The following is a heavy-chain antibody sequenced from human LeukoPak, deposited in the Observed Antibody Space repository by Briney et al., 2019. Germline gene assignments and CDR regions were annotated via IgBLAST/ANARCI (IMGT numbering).Heavy chain of an antibody. CDR2: IIPIFGTA. CDR3: ARAPPSRYCSSTSCFSYYFDY. D-gene: IGHD2-2*01. Sequence: RASVKVSCKASGGTFSGYAISWVRQAPGQGLEWMGGIIPIFGTANYAQKFQGRVTITADESTSTAYMELSSLRSEDTAVYYCARAPPSRYCSSTSCFSYYFDYWGQETLVTVSS. V-gene: IGHV1-69*01. CDR1: GGTFSGYA. J-gene: IGHJ4*02.